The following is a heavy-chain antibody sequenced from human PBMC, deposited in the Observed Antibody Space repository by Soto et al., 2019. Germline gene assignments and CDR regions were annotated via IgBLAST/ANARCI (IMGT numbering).Heavy chain of an antibody. J-gene: IGHJ4*02. CDR3: ARVDPDTAMAPFDY. V-gene: IGHV4-39*07. CDR2: IYYSGST. D-gene: IGHD5-18*01. Sequence: PSETLSLTCTVSGGSISSNSYYWGWIRHPPGKGLEWIGSIYYSGSTNYNPSLKSRVTISVDTSKNQFSLKLSSVTAADTAVYYCARVDPDTAMAPFDYWGQGTLVTVSS. CDR1: GGSISSNSYY.